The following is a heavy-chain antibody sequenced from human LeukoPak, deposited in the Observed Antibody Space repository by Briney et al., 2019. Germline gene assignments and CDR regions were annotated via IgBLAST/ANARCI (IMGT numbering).Heavy chain of an antibody. V-gene: IGHV4-34*01. CDR3: ASAVVVVTANDAFDI. D-gene: IGHD2-21*02. J-gene: IGHJ3*02. CDR2: INHSGST. CDR1: GGSFSGYY. Sequence: SETLSLTCAVYGGSFSGYYWSWIRQPPGKGLEWIGEINHSGSTNYNPSLKSRVTISVDTSENQFSLKLSSVTAADTAVYYCASAVVVVTANDAFDIWGQGTMVTVSS.